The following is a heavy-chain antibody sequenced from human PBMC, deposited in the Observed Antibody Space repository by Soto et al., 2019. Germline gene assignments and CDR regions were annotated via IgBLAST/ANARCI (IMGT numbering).Heavy chain of an antibody. J-gene: IGHJ4*02. CDR3: ARYRREAVAGYTLDN. V-gene: IGHV4-59*01. D-gene: IGHD6-13*01. CDR1: GGSISSNY. Sequence: SETLSLTCTVSGGSISSNYWTWIRQPPGKGLEWIGYVYNSGSTNYNPSLKSRVTISEDTSKSQLSLKVNSMTAADTAVYYCARYRREAVAGYTLDNWGQGILVTVSS. CDR2: VYNSGST.